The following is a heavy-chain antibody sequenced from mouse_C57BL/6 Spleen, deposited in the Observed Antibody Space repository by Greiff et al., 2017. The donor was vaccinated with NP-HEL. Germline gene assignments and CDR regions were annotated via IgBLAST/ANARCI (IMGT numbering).Heavy chain of an antibody. V-gene: IGHV1-55*01. CDR2: IYPGSGST. D-gene: IGHD1-1*01. J-gene: IGHJ2*01. CDR3: ARSRYGSSFDY. CDR1: GYTFTSYW. Sequence: QVQLHPSGAELVKPGASVKMSCKASGYTFTSYWITWVKQRPGHGLEWIGDIYPGSGSTNYNEKFKSKATLTVDTSSSTAYMQLSSLTSEDSAVYYCARSRYGSSFDYWGQGTTLTVSS.